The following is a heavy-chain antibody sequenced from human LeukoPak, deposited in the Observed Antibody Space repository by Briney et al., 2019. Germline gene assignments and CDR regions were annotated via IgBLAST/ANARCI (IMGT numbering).Heavy chain of an antibody. CDR1: GFTFSSYW. Sequence: GGSLRLSCAVSGFTFSSYWMHWVRHAPGKALVCVSLINSDASIIHYADSVKGRFTISRANARNTLYLQMNSLRAEDTAVYYCARSLFGRTDYWGQGTLVTVSS. D-gene: IGHD3-16*01. CDR2: INSDASII. J-gene: IGHJ4*02. CDR3: ARSLFGRTDY. V-gene: IGHV3-74*01.